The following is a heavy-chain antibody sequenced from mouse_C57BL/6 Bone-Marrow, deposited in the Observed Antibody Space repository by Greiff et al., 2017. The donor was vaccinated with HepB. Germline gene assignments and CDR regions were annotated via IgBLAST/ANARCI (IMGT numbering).Heavy chain of an antibody. CDR1: GYAFSSYW. J-gene: IGHJ2*01. CDR3: ARCGPYDGYPYYFDY. D-gene: IGHD2-3*01. Sequence: VKLVESGAELVKPGASVKISCKASGYAFSSYWMNWVKQRPGKGLEWIGQIYPGDGDTNYNGKFKGKATLTADKSSSTAYMQLSSLTSEDSAVYFCARCGPYDGYPYYFDYWGQGTTLTVSS. CDR2: IYPGDGDT. V-gene: IGHV1-80*01.